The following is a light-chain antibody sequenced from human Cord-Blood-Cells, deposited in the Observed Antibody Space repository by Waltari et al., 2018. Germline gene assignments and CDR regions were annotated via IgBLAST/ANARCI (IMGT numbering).Light chain of an antibody. CDR1: QSISSY. J-gene: IGKJ1*01. CDR3: QHSYSTPRT. V-gene: IGKV1-39*01. CDR2: AAS. Sequence: DIQMTQSPSSMYASVGDRVTIPCRASQSISSYLNWYQQKPGKAPNLLIYAASSLQSGVPSRFSGSGSGTDFSLTISSLQPEDFATYFCQHSYSTPRTFGQGTKVEIK.